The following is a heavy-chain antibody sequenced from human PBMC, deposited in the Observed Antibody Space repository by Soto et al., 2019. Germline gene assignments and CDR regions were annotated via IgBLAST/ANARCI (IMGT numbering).Heavy chain of an antibody. CDR3: ARGLVITMLRRVYYYYGMDV. D-gene: IGHD3-10*01. J-gene: IGHJ6*02. CDR1: GGSFSGYY. Sequence: PSETLSLTCAVYGGSFSGYYWSWIRQPPGKGLEWIGEINHSGSTNYNPSLKSRVTISVDTSKNQFSLKLSSVTAAGTAVYYCARGLVITMLRRVYYYYGMDVWGQGTTVTVSS. V-gene: IGHV4-34*01. CDR2: INHSGST.